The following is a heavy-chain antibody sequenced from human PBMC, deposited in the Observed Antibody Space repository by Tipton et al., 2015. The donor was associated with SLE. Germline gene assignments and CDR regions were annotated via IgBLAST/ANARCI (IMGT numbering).Heavy chain of an antibody. CDR3: AKDKSMSNLGWLFDP. Sequence: SLRLSCAASGFTFDDYAMHWVRQDPGKGLEWVSGINWNSGSIGYADSVKGRFTISRDNAKNSLDLQMNSLRVEDTALYYCAKDKSMSNLGWLFDPWGRGTLVPVSS. CDR1: GFTFDDYA. D-gene: IGHD3-3*01. V-gene: IGHV3-9*01. J-gene: IGHJ2*01. CDR2: INWNSGSI.